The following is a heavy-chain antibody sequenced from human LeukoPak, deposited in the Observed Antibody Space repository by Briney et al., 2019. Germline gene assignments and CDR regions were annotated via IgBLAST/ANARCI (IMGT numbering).Heavy chain of an antibody. D-gene: IGHD6-19*01. J-gene: IGHJ6*03. Sequence: SETLSLTCTVSGGSISSYYWSWIRQPPGKGLEWIGYIYYSGSTNYNPSLKSRVTISVDTSKNQFSLKLSSVTAADTAVYYCARVIAVAAWEYYYYMDVWGKGTTVTVSS. CDR2: IYYSGST. V-gene: IGHV4-59*01. CDR1: GGSISSYY. CDR3: ARVIAVAAWEYYYYMDV.